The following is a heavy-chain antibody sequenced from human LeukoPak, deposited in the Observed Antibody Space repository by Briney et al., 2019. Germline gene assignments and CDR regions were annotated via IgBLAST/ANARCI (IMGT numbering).Heavy chain of an antibody. CDR2: ISHVGSNK. CDR1: GFTFSSYG. Sequence: GRSLRLSCAASGFTFSSYGMHWVRQAPGKGLEWVAVISHVGSNKYYADSVKGRFTISRDNSKNTLYLQMNSLRAEDTAVYYCAYMSSDYWGQGTLVTVSS. CDR3: AYMSSDY. V-gene: IGHV3-30*03. J-gene: IGHJ4*02. D-gene: IGHD2-2*02.